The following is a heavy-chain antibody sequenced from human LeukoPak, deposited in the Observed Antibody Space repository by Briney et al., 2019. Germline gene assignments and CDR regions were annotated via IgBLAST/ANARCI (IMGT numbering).Heavy chain of an antibody. CDR1: GFTFSSYE. CDR2: ISSSGSTI. V-gene: IGHV3-48*03. Sequence: PGGSLRLSCAASGFTFSSYEMNWVRQAPGKGVEGVSYISSSGSTIYYADSVKGRFTISRDNAKNSLYLQMNSLRAEDTAVYYCAREGGYSGYDFDYWGQGTLVTVSS. D-gene: IGHD5-12*01. J-gene: IGHJ4*02. CDR3: AREGGYSGYDFDY.